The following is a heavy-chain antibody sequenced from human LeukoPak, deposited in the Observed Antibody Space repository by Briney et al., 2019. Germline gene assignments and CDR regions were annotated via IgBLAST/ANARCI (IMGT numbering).Heavy chain of an antibody. Sequence: GGSLRLSCAASGFTFGDYGMHWVRQTPAKGLEWLAVMSYDGSNTYYEDSVRGRFSISRDNSKNTVYLLLNDLRTEDSAIYYCCSATSMTTVTTDYWGQGTLVSVSS. CDR2: MSYDGSNT. D-gene: IGHD4-11*01. CDR3: CSATSMTTVTTDY. CDR1: GFTFGDYG. J-gene: IGHJ4*02. V-gene: IGHV3-30*03.